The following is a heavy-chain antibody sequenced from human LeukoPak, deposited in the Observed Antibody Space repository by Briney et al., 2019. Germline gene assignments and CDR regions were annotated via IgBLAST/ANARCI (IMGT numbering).Heavy chain of an antibody. V-gene: IGHV4-39*07. D-gene: IGHD4-17*01. CDR2: IYYSGST. J-gene: IGHJ4*02. CDR3: ARDSSENGDYRADY. CDR1: GGSISSSSYY. Sequence: PSETLSLTCTVSGGSISSSSYYWGWIRQPPGKGLEWIGSIYYSGSTYYNPSLKSRVTISVDTSKNQFSLKLSSVTAADTAVYYCARDSSENGDYRADYWGQGTLVTVSS.